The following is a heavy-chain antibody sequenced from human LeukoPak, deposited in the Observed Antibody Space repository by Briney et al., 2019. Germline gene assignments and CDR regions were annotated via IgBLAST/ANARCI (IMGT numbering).Heavy chain of an antibody. V-gene: IGHV5-10-1*01. CDR1: GYTFTSYW. Sequence: GESLKISCKGSGYTFTSYWISWVRQMPGKGLEWMGRIDPSDSYTNYSPSFQGHVTISADKSISTAYLQWSSLKASGTAMYYCAGHVGAYAFDIWGQGTMVTVSS. D-gene: IGHD1-26*01. CDR3: AGHVGAYAFDI. CDR2: IDPSDSYT. J-gene: IGHJ3*02.